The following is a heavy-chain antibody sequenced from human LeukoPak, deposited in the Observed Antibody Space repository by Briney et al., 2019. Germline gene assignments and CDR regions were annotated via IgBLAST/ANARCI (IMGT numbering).Heavy chain of an antibody. V-gene: IGHV4-4*02. J-gene: IGHJ5*02. D-gene: IGHD2-15*01. CDR1: GDSINSLDL. Sequence: SSETLSLTCTVSGDSINSLDLWSWVRQPPGKGLEWIGEMYLSGTTHSNPSVKSRVTISIDKSKNQFFLNLSSVTAADTAVYYCARGPNRYCSGGSCYPGMYNWFDPWGQGTLVTVSS. CDR2: MYLSGTT. CDR3: ARGPNRYCSGGSCYPGMYNWFDP.